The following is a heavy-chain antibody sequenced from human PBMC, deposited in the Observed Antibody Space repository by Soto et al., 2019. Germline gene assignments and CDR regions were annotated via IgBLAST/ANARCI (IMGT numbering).Heavy chain of an antibody. CDR3: ARMLRSSTSCYTMRYYYGMDV. CDR1: GFSLSTSGMC. Sequence: SGPTLVNHTQTLTLTCTFSGFSLSTSGMCVSWIRQPPGKALEWLALIDWDDDKYYSTSLKTRLTISKDTSKNQVVLTMTNMDPVDTATYYCARMLRSSTSCYTMRYYYGMDVWGQGTTV. D-gene: IGHD2-2*02. J-gene: IGHJ6*02. V-gene: IGHV2-70*01. CDR2: IDWDDDK.